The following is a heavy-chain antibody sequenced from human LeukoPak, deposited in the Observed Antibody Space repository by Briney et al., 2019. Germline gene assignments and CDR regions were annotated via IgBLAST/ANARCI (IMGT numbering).Heavy chain of an antibody. CDR2: INPNSGGT. V-gene: IGHV1-2*02. Sequence: ASVKVSCKASGYTFTGYYMHWVRQAPGQGLEWMGWINPNSGGTNYAQKFQGRVTMTRDTSISTAYMELSRLRSDDTAVYYCAREDRIAARPGYYYYYMDVWGKGTTVTVFS. J-gene: IGHJ6*03. D-gene: IGHD6-6*01. CDR3: AREDRIAARPGYYYYYMDV. CDR1: GYTFTGYY.